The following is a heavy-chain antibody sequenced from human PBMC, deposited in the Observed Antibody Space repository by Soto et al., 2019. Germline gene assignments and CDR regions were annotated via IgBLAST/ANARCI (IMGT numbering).Heavy chain of an antibody. D-gene: IGHD3-22*01. CDR2: ISGSGGST. J-gene: IGHJ4*02. CDR3: AKDAYDSSGYYSPGYYFDY. V-gene: IGHV3-23*01. Sequence: EVQLLESGGGLVQPGGSLRLSCAASGFTFSSYAMSWVRQAPGKGLEWVSAISGSGGSTYYADSVKGRFTISRDNSKNTLYLQMNSLRAEDTAVYYCAKDAYDSSGYYSPGYYFDYWGQGTLVTVSS. CDR1: GFTFSSYA.